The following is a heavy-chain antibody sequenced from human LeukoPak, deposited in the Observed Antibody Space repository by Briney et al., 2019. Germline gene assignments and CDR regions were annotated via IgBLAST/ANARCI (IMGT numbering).Heavy chain of an antibody. Sequence: SVKASCKASGGTFSSYAISWVRQAPGQGLEWMGGIIPIFGTANYAQKFQGRVTITADESTSTAYMELSSLRSEDTVVYYCARDSMTTVTRNWFDPWGQGTLVTVSS. J-gene: IGHJ5*02. CDR3: ARDSMTTVTRNWFDP. V-gene: IGHV1-69*13. CDR1: GGTFSSYA. D-gene: IGHD4-17*01. CDR2: IIPIFGTA.